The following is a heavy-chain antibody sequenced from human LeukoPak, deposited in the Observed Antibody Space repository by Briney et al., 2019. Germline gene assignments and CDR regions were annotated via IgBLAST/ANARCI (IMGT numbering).Heavy chain of an antibody. CDR2: ISGSGGST. Sequence: PGGSLRHSCAASGFTFSSYAMTWVRQAPGKGLEWVSAISGSGGSTYFADSVKGRFTISRDNSKNTLYLQMNSLRAEDTAVYYCAKRRGLELLYYYYMDVWGKGTTVTVSS. V-gene: IGHV3-23*01. D-gene: IGHD1-7*01. CDR1: GFTFSSYA. CDR3: AKRRGLELLYYYYMDV. J-gene: IGHJ6*03.